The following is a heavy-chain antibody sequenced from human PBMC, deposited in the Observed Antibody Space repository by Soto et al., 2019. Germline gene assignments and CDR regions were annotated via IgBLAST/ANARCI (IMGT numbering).Heavy chain of an antibody. D-gene: IGHD5-18*01. CDR2: INPNSGGT. V-gene: IGHV1-2*04. CDR1: GYTFTGYY. Sequence: QVQLVQSGAEVKKPGASVKVSCKASGYTFTGYYMHWVRQAPGQGLEWMGWINPNSGGTNYAQKFQGWVTMTRDTSISTAYMEMSRLRSDDTAVYYCARDFKDGYTGNWFDPWGQGTLVTVSS. J-gene: IGHJ5*02. CDR3: ARDFKDGYTGNWFDP.